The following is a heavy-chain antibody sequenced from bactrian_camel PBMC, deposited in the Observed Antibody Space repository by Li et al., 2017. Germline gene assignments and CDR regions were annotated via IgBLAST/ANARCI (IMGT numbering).Heavy chain of an antibody. V-gene: IGHV3S28*01. Sequence: QLVESGGGSVQAGGSLRLSCTVSGYASSRYCMGWFRQAPGKEREAVAVIGTGGGSTYYADSVKGRFTISRDNAQNTLTLQMTSLRPDDTATYYCAADNLLLFSPDDQEDVSKCRGLYNNWGRGTQVTVS. CDR1: GYASSRYC. D-gene: IGHD1*01. CDR3: AADNLLLFSPDDQEDVSKCRGLYNN. J-gene: IGHJ4*01. CDR2: IGTGGGST.